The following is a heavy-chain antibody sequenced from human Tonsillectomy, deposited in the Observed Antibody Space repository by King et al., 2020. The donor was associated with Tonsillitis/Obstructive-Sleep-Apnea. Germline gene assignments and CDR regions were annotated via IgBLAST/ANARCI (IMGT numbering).Heavy chain of an antibody. Sequence: VQLQQWGAGLLKPSETLSLTCAVYGGSFSGYYWSWIRQPPGKGLEWIGEINHSGSTNYNQSLKSRVTISVDTSKNQFSLKLSSVTAADTAVYYCARDGATTYDYWGQGTLVTVSS. J-gene: IGHJ4*02. CDR1: GGSFSGYY. D-gene: IGHD5-12*01. CDR3: ARDGATTYDY. CDR2: INHSGST. V-gene: IGHV4-34*01.